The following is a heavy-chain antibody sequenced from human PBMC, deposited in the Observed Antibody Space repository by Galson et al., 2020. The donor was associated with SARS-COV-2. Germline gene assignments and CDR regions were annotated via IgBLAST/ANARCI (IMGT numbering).Heavy chain of an antibody. D-gene: IGHD3-10*01. CDR1: GFTFSSYA. J-gene: IGHJ4*02. CDR2: ISYDGSNK. Sequence: LSLTCAASGFTFSSYAKHWVRQAPGKGLEWVAVISYDGSNKYYADSVKGRFTISRDNSKNTLYLQMNSLRAEDTAVYYCARDSGGKWFGVPSVDYGGQGTQVTDSS. V-gene: IGHV3-30-3*01. CDR3: ARDSGGKWFGVPSVDY.